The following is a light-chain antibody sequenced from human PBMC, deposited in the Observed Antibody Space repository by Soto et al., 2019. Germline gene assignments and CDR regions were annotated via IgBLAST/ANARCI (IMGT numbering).Light chain of an antibody. CDR1: QSVSSN. J-gene: IGKJ1*01. V-gene: IGKV3-15*01. CDR3: QQYYNWPRT. CDR2: GAS. Sequence: EIVMTQSPATLSVSPGERATLSXXASQSVSSNLAWYQQKPGQAPRLLTYGASTRATGIPARFSGSGSGTEFTLTISSLQPEDFAVYYCQQYYNWPRTFGQGTKVDIK.